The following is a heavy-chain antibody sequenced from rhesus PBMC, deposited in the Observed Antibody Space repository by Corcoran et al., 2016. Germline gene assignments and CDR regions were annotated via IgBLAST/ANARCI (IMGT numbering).Heavy chain of an antibody. CDR1: GFTFSSYW. D-gene: IGHD4-29*01. CDR2: INSSGGTT. J-gene: IGHJ4*01. V-gene: IGHV3S42*01. CDR3: AKDLATVADTGDY. Sequence: EVQLVESGGGLAKPGGSLRLSCAASGFTFSSYWLNCVRQTPGKGLEWISAINSSGGTTDYAASVKGRFTISRENSKNTLYLQMNSLRAEDTAVYYCAKDLATVADTGDYWGQGVLVTVSS.